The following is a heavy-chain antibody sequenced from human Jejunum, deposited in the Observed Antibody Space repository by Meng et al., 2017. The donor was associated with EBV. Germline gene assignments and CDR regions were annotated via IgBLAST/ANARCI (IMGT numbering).Heavy chain of an antibody. Sequence: QGKLGGVGVGVVKPGGSLRLSCAASGFPLNNYGMHWVRQAPGKGLEWVAVIWYDGSNENYADSVKGRFTISRDSSKNTLYLQMNSLRAEDTAMYYCARAEVPAARQVGYFDCRGQGTLVTVSS. CDR2: IWYDGSNE. CDR1: GFPLNNYG. D-gene: IGHD2-2*01. CDR3: ARAEVPAARQVGYFDC. J-gene: IGHJ4*02. V-gene: IGHV3-33*01.